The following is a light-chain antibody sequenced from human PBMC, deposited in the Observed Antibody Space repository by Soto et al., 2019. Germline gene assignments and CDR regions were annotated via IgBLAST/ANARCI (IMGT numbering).Light chain of an antibody. CDR3: SSYAGSNTFV. CDR2: EVS. V-gene: IGLV2-8*01. Sequence: SSLAQPPSASGSPGQSVTSSCTGTSSDVAAYDFVSWYQQHPGKAPKLMIYEVSKLPSGVPDRFYGCKSCERDYLPVSGLQADDEADHYCSSYAGSNTFVFGTGTKATLL. J-gene: IGLJ1*01. CDR1: SSDVAAYDF.